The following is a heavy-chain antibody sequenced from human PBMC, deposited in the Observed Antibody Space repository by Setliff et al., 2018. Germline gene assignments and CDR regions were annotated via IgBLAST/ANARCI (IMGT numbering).Heavy chain of an antibody. V-gene: IGHV5-51*01. CDR1: GYSFSTCW. CDR3: ARHPYYYGSGTYLDNNNRWFDP. CDR2: IYPGDSIT. J-gene: IGHJ5*02. Sequence: GESLKISCKGSGYSFSTCWIGWVRQMPGKGLEWMGIIYPGDSITRYSPSFQGQVTISVDKSINTAYLQWSSLRASDTTIYYCARHPYYYGSGTYLDNNNRWFDPWGQGTLVTVSS. D-gene: IGHD3-10*01.